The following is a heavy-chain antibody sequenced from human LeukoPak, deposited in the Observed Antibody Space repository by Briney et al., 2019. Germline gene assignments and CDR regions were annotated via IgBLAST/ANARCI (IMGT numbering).Heavy chain of an antibody. CDR1: GFTFSSYS. J-gene: IGHJ6*03. CDR3: ARDALWFGELLPPYYYYYYMDV. Sequence: GGSLRLSCAASGFTFSSYSMNWVRQAPGKGLEWVSSISSSSSYIYYADSVKGRFTISRDNAKNSLYLQMNSLRAEDTAVYYCARDALWFGELLPPYYYYYYMDVWGKGTTVTVSS. CDR2: ISSSSSYI. D-gene: IGHD3-10*01. V-gene: IGHV3-21*01.